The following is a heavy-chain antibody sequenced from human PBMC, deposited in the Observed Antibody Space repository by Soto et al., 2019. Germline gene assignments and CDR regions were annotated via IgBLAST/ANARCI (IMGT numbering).Heavy chain of an antibody. CDR3: ARVGITGPTYYYYMDV. J-gene: IGHJ6*03. CDR2: MNPNSGNT. D-gene: IGHD1-20*01. V-gene: IGHV1-8*01. CDR1: GYTFTIYD. Sequence: ATVKVSCKASGYTFTIYDINWVRQATGQGLEWMGWMNPNSGNTGYAQKFQGRVTMTRNTSISTAYMELSSLRSEDTAVYYCARVGITGPTYYYYMDVWGKGTTVTVSS.